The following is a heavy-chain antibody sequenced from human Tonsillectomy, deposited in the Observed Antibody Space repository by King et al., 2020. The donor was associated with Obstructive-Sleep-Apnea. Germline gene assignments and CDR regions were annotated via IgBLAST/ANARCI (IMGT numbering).Heavy chain of an antibody. CDR3: ARDARDLWFGDNYYYYYGMDV. Sequence: QLVQSGAEVKKPGASVKVSCKASGYTFTSYAMHWVRQAPGQRLEWMGWINAGNGNTKYSQKFQGRVTITRDTSASPAYMELRSLGSEDTAVYYCARDARDLWFGDNYYYYYGMDVWGQGTTVTVSS. V-gene: IGHV1-3*01. D-gene: IGHD3-10*01. J-gene: IGHJ6*02. CDR2: INAGNGNT. CDR1: GYTFTSYA.